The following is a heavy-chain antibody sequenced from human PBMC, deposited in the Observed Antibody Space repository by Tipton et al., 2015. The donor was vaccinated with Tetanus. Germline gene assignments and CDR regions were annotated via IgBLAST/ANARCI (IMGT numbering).Heavy chain of an antibody. J-gene: IGHJ3*02. D-gene: IGHD2-2*01. CDR1: GFTFDDYA. CDR2: ISWNVGSI. CDR3: AKDIGDIVVVPTAPAFDI. Sequence: SLRLSCAASGFTFDDYAMHWVRQAPGKGLEWVSGISWNVGSIGYADSVKGRFTISRDNAKNSLYLQMNSLRAEDTAFYCCAKDIGDIVVVPTAPAFDIWGQGTMVTVSS. V-gene: IGHV3-9*01.